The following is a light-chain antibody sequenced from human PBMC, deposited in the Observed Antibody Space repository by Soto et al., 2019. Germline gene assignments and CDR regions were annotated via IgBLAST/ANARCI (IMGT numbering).Light chain of an antibody. Sequence: QSVLTQPASVSGSPGQSITISCTGTSSDIGAYNYVSWYQQHPGKAPKLIIYGVSNRPSGVSDRFSASKSGNTASLTISGLQAEDEADYYCSSYRSGSTSVVFGGGTQLTVL. J-gene: IGLJ2*01. CDR2: GVS. CDR3: SSYRSGSTSVV. V-gene: IGLV2-14*03. CDR1: SSDIGAYNY.